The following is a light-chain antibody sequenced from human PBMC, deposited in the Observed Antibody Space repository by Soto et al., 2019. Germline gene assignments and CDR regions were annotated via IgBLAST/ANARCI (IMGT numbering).Light chain of an antibody. Sequence: VLTQSLATLDVSPGDIAALSCRASQTVSGNLAWYQQKPGQAHRLLIYGPSTRDTGITPRFSGSGSGPEFTLTTIRLHPEDFPLYYCQQYNNWPLPFGEGTKWIS. J-gene: IGKJ4*01. CDR1: QTVSGN. CDR3: QQYNNWPLP. V-gene: IGKV3-15*01. CDR2: GPS.